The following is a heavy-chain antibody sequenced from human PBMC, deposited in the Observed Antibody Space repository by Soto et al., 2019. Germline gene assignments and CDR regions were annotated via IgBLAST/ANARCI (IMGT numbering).Heavy chain of an antibody. CDR2: INPSGGST. Sequence: ASVNVSCKAAGYTFTSYYMHWVRQAPGQGLEWMGIINPSGGSTSYAQKFQGRVTMTRDTSTSTVYMELSSLRSEDTAVYYCARVRITIFGVETIDYWGQGTLVTVSS. J-gene: IGHJ4*02. D-gene: IGHD3-3*01. CDR3: ARVRITIFGVETIDY. CDR1: GYTFTSYY. V-gene: IGHV1-46*01.